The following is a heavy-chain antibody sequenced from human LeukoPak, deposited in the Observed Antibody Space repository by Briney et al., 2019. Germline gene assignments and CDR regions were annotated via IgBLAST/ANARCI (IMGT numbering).Heavy chain of an antibody. J-gene: IGHJ4*02. CDR1: GITFRNYW. V-gene: IGHV3-7*01. D-gene: IGHD4/OR15-4a*01. Sequence: GGSLRLSCAASGITFRNYWMSWVRQAPGKGLEWVANIKEDGSEKYYVDSAKGRFTISRDNAKNSLYLHMNSLRAEDTAVYYCARDPYGAKYYFDYWGQGTLVTVSS. CDR3: ARDPYGAKYYFDY. CDR2: IKEDGSEK.